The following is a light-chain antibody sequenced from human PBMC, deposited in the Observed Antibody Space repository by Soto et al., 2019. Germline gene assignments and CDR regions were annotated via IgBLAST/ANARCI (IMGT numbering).Light chain of an antibody. CDR2: GAS. V-gene: IGKV3-20*01. CDR1: QSVSSSY. Sequence: EIVLTQSPGTLSLSPGERATLSCRASQSVSSSYLAWYQQKPGQAPRLLIYGASNRATGIPDRFSGSGSGTDFTLTISRLEPEDFAVYYCQQYGSSGTFGQGTKADI. CDR3: QQYGSSGT. J-gene: IGKJ1*01.